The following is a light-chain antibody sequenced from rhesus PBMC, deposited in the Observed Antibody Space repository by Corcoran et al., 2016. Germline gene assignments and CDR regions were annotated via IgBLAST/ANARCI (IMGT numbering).Light chain of an antibody. J-gene: IGKJ2*01. CDR1: QSVSSS. V-gene: IGKV3-24*01. Sequence: EIGMTQSPATLSLSPGERATLSGRASQSVSSSLAWYQQKPGQAPRLLPYGASSRATGIPDRFSGNGSGTAFTRPISSLEPTDVAFYYCLQHSNGPHSFGQRTKVQIK. CDR2: GAS. CDR3: LQHSNGPHS.